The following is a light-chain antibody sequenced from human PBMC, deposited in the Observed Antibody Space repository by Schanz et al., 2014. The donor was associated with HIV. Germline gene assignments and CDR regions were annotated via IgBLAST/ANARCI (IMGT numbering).Light chain of an antibody. Sequence: DIQMTQSPSTLSASVGDRVTITCRASQSISSWLAWYQHKPGKAPKLLVYKASTLQRGVPSRFRGSGSGTEFTLTIDCLQSEDFASYYCQQYYSYPRTFGQGTKVEVK. CDR3: QQYYSYPRT. V-gene: IGKV1-5*03. CDR1: QSISSW. J-gene: IGKJ1*01. CDR2: KAS.